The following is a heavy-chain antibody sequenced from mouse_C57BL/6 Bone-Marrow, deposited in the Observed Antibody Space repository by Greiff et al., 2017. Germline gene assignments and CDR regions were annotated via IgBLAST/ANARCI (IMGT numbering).Heavy chain of an antibody. CDR1: GYTFTSYW. D-gene: IGHD1-1*01. J-gene: IGHJ3*01. V-gene: IGHV1-64*01. CDR2: IHPNSGST. CDR3: ARVPHYYGSICAY. Sequence: VQLQQPGAELVKPGASVKLSCKASGYTFTSYWMHWVKPRPGQGLELIGMIHPNSGSTNYNEKFKSKATLTVDKSSSTAYMQLSSLTSEDSAVYYCARVPHYYGSICAYWGQGTLVTVSA.